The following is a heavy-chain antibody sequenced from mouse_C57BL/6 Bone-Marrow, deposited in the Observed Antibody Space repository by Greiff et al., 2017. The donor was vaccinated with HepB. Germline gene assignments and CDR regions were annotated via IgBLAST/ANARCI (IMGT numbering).Heavy chain of an antibody. J-gene: IGHJ2*01. D-gene: IGHD1-1*01. CDR2: IYPGGGYT. CDR3: ARRGGSSWNYFDY. V-gene: IGHV1-63*01. Sequence: QVQLQQSGAELVRPGPSVKMSCKASGYTFTNYWIGWAKQRPGHGLEWIGDIYPGGGYTNYNEKFKGKATLTADKSSSTAYMQFSSLTSEDSAIYYCARRGGSSWNYFDYWGQGTTLTVSS. CDR1: GYTFTNYW.